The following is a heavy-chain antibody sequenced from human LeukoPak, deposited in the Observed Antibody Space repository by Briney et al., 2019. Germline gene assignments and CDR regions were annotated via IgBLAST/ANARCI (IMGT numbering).Heavy chain of an antibody. Sequence: SETLSLTCTVSGGSFNNYYWSWIRQPPGRGLEWIGYIYYSGSTNYNPSLKSRVTISVDTSKNQFSLKLSSVTAADTAVYYCARMSNDYVWGSYHMYYFDYWGQGTLVTVSS. D-gene: IGHD3-16*02. J-gene: IGHJ4*02. CDR1: GGSFNNYY. V-gene: IGHV4-59*12. CDR2: IYYSGST. CDR3: ARMSNDYVWGSYHMYYFDY.